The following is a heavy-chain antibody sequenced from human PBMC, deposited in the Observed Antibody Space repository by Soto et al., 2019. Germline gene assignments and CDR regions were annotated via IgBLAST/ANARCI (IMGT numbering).Heavy chain of an antibody. CDR1: GFSLSNARMG. J-gene: IGHJ4*02. D-gene: IGHD3-3*01. V-gene: IGHV2-26*01. CDR3: ARRRDFWSVQFDY. CDR2: IFSNDEK. Sequence: QVTLKESGPVLVKPTETLTLTCTVSGFSLSNARMGVSWISQPPGKALEWLAHIFSNDEKSYSTSLKSRLTISKDTSKSQVVLTMTNMDPVDTATYYCARRRDFWSVQFDYWGQGTLVTVSS.